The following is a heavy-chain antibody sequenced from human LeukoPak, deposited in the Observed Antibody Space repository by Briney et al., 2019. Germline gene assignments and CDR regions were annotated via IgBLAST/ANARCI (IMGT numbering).Heavy chain of an antibody. Sequence: GGSLRLSCAASGLTFSSSSMNWVRQAPGKGLEWVSNISSSSSTNYADSMKGRFTISRDNAKNSLYLQMNSLRAEDTAVYYCARDRLAAFWGQGTLVTVSS. J-gene: IGHJ4*02. CDR1: GLTFSSSS. V-gene: IGHV3-48*01. CDR3: ARDRLAAF. D-gene: IGHD6-6*01. CDR2: ISSSSST.